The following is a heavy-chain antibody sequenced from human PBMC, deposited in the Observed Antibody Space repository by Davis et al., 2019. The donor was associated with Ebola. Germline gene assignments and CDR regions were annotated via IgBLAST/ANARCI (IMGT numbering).Heavy chain of an antibody. CDR2: INPRDGTT. CDR3: ASCYPIYYYYGMDV. V-gene: IGHV1-46*01. D-gene: IGHD2-15*01. CDR1: GYTFTGYY. J-gene: IGHJ6*02. Sequence: AASVKVSCKASGYTFTGYYMHWVRQAPGQGLEWMGIINPRDGTTTYAHKFQDRLTLARDSSTDTVYMELSSLRSEDTAVYYCASCYPIYYYYGMDVWGQGTTVTVSS.